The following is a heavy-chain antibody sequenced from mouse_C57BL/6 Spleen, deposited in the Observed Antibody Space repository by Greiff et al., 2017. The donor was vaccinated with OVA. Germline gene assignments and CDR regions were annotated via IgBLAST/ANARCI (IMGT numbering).Heavy chain of an antibody. J-gene: IGHJ3*01. Sequence: VQLQQSGAELVRPGSSVKLSCKASGYTFTSYWMHWVKQRPIQGLEWIGNIDPSDSETHYNQKFKDKATLTVDKSSSTAYMQLSSLTSEDSAVYYCASSDGYCTWFAYWGQGTLVTVSA. D-gene: IGHD2-3*01. CDR3: ASSDGYCTWFAY. V-gene: IGHV1-52*01. CDR1: GYTFTSYW. CDR2: IDPSDSET.